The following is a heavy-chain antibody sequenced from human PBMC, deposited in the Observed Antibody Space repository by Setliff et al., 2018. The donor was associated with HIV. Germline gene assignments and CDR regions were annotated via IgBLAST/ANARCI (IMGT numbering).Heavy chain of an antibody. CDR3: ARPRVEYSYGSLDY. CDR1: GFTFNIYA. V-gene: IGHV3-33*03. J-gene: IGHJ4*02. CDR2: IWNDGSDK. Sequence: PGGSLRLSCAASGFTFNIYAMHWVRQAPGKGLEWVAAIWNDGSDKYYGDSVKGRYTISRDNSKNTLFLQIDTLTVEDTAVYYCARPRVEYSYGSLDYWGQGTLVTVSS. D-gene: IGHD5-18*01.